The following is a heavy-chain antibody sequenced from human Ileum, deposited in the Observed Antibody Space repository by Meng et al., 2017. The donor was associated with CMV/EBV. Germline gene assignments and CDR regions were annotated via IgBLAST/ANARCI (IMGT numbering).Heavy chain of an antibody. D-gene: IGHD3-3*01. CDR1: GFSFTSYW. V-gene: IGHV3-74*01. Sequence: GESLKISCAASGFSFTSYWMHWVRQVPGKGPVWVSRMNSDGSSRSYADSVKGRFTISRDNAKNSLYLQMNSLRAEDTAVYYCARDPAYYDFWSGLYYYYGMDVWGQGTTVTVSS. CDR2: MNSDGSSR. CDR3: ARDPAYYDFWSGLYYYYGMDV. J-gene: IGHJ6*02.